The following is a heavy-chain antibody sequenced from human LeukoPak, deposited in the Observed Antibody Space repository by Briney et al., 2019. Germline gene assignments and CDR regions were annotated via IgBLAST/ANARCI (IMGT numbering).Heavy chain of an antibody. CDR3: AKDQVWIVVGSFDY. CDR1: GFTFSRNG. V-gene: IGHV3-30*18. Sequence: GRSLRLSCEASGFTFSRNGMHWVRQAPGKGLEWVAVISYDGRNKYYADSVRGRFTISRDNSENTLYLQMNSLKAEDTAVYHCAKDQVWIVVGSFDYWGQGTLVTVSS. J-gene: IGHJ4*02. CDR2: ISYDGRNK. D-gene: IGHD3-22*01.